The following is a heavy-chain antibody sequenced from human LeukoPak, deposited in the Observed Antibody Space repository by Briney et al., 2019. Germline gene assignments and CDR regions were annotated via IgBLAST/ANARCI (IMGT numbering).Heavy chain of an antibody. J-gene: IGHJ4*02. Sequence: KGLEWXXXXXYDGSNKYYADSVKGRFTISRDNSKNTLYLQMNSLRAEDTAVYYCAKFSFCSGGSCYSGIYWGQGTLVTVSS. D-gene: IGHD2-15*01. CDR2: XXYDGSNK. CDR3: AKFSFCSGGSCYSGIY. V-gene: IGHV3-30*18.